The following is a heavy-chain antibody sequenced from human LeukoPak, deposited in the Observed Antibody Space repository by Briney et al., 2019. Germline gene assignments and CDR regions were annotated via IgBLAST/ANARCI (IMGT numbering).Heavy chain of an antibody. CDR1: GGSISSSSYY. Sequence: SETLSLTCTVSGGSISSSSYYWGWIRQPPGKGLEWIGSIYYSGSTYYNPSLKSRVTISVDTSKNQFSLKLSPVTAADTAVYYCASTICISTSCYPGVVDYWGQGTLVTVSS. CDR3: ASTICISTSCYPGVVDY. V-gene: IGHV4-39*01. D-gene: IGHD2-2*01. J-gene: IGHJ4*02. CDR2: IYYSGST.